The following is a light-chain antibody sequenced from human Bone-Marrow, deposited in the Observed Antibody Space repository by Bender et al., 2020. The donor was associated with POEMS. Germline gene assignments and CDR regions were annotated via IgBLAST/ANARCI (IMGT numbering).Light chain of an antibody. CDR1: SSDVGSYNL. Sequence: QSALTQPASVSGSPGQSITISCTGTSSDVGSYNLVSWYQQHPGKAPKLMIYDVSKRPSGVPDRFSASKSGNTAALTISGLQAEDEADYYCCSHAGGDTDTLEFGGGTKLTVL. CDR3: CSHAGGDTDTLE. J-gene: IGLJ2*01. V-gene: IGLV2-23*02. CDR2: DVS.